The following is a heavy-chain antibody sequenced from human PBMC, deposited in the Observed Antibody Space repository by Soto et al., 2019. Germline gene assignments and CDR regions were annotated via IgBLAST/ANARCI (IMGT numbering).Heavy chain of an antibody. J-gene: IGHJ4*02. D-gene: IGHD2-21*01. CDR2: IYNSGIL. CDR3: ARGPYCGEECYFPY. Sequence: QVHLQESGPGLVKPSETLSLTCSVFGDSISRYYWSWIRQPAGKGLEYIGRIYNSGILNYNPSLESRATMSVDPSKNQISLTLSSATAADTAIYYCARGPYCGEECYFPYWGQGTLVTVSS. CDR1: GDSISRYY. V-gene: IGHV4-4*07.